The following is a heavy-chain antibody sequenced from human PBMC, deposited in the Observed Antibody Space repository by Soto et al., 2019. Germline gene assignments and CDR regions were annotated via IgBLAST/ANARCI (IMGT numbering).Heavy chain of an antibody. CDR2: TRNKANSYTT. J-gene: IGHJ2*01. V-gene: IGHV3-72*01. CDR1: GFTFSDPY. Sequence: EVQLVESGGGLVQPGGSLRLSCAASGFTFSDPYMDWVRQAPGKGLEWVGRTRNKANSYTTEYAASVKGRFTISRDDSRNSRYLQMNSLKTEDTAVYYCARIMTNSWYFDLWGRGTLVTVSS. D-gene: IGHD3-16*01. CDR3: ARIMTNSWYFDL.